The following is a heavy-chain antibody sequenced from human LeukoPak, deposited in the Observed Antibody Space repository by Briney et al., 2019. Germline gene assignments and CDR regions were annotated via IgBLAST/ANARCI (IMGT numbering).Heavy chain of an antibody. Sequence: SVKVSCKASGDTFTSYSMRWVRQAPGQGLEWMGRIIPIRGVANYAQKFQGRVTITADKSTSTAYMELSSLRSEDTAVYYCASVTYYDFWSGYDYYYYMDVWGKGTTVTVSS. V-gene: IGHV1-69*10. J-gene: IGHJ6*03. CDR3: ASVTYYDFWSGYDYYYYMDV. CDR2: IIPIRGVA. CDR1: GDTFTSYS. D-gene: IGHD3-3*01.